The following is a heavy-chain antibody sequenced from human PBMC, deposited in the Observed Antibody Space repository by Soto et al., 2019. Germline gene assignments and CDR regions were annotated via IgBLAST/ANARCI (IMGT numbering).Heavy chain of an antibody. CDR2: IIPIFETA. V-gene: IGHV1-69*06. CDR1: GDTFDIYG. J-gene: IGHJ4*02. CDR3: ARGGIHFADSSGHAFDS. Sequence: QVELVQSGAEVKKPGSSVKVSCKASGDTFDIYGFNWVRQAPGEGLEWMGVIIPIFETADYAQKFQGRVSITADKSTSMAYMELGSLTSEDTAVYYCARGGIHFADSSGHAFDSWGQGTLISVTS. D-gene: IGHD3-22*01.